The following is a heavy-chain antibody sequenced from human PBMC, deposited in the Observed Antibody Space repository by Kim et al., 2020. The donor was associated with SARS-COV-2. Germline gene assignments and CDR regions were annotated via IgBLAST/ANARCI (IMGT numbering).Heavy chain of an antibody. J-gene: IGHJ4*02. CDR3: ATGNNGSFDY. CDR1: GLAFSSYW. CDR2: IKGDGSAT. D-gene: IGHD1-1*01. V-gene: IGHV3-74*01. Sequence: GGSLRLSCAASGLAFSSYWMFWVRQPPGKGLLWISHIKGDGSATVYADSVKGRFTVSRDNAKNTLYLQLSTLRAEDTAVYYCATGNNGSFDYWGPGTLVT.